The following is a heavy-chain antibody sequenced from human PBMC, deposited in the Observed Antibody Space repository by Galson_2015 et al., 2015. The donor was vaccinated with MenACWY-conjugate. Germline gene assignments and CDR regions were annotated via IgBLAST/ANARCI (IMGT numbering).Heavy chain of an antibody. V-gene: IGHV3-48*04. CDR2: NRSSSTTI. Sequence: PRLSCAAPGFTFSTYSMKWVPQAPGKGLEGVSFNRSSSTTIHYADSVKGRFTISRDNAKNSLYLQMNSLRPEDTAVYYCAREYCSSITCLFDYWGQGALVTVSS. D-gene: IGHD2-2*01. CDR1: GFTFSTYS. CDR3: AREYCSSITCLFDY. J-gene: IGHJ4*02.